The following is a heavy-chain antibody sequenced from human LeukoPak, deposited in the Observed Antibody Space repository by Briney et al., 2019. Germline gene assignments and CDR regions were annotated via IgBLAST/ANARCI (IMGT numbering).Heavy chain of an antibody. CDR1: GFTFSNYY. CDR3: ASWDGGIDY. Sequence: PGGSLRLSCAASGFTFSNYYMGWIRQAPGKGLEWVANIKQDGSEKYYVDSVKGRFTISRDNAKNSLYLQMNSLRAEDTAVYYCASWDGGIDYWGQGTLVTVSS. CDR2: IKQDGSEK. J-gene: IGHJ4*02. V-gene: IGHV3-7*01. D-gene: IGHD1-26*01.